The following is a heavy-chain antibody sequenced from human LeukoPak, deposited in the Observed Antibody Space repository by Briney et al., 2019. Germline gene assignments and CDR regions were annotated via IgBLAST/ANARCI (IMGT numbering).Heavy chain of an antibody. V-gene: IGHV4-39*07. D-gene: IGHD3-22*01. CDR1: GGSISSYY. CDR3: ARAPPSHDYYDSSGYWNWFDP. CDR2: IYYSGST. J-gene: IGHJ5*02. Sequence: SETLSLTCTVSGGSISSYYWSWIRQPPGKGLEWIGSIYYSGSTYYNPSLKSRVTISVDTSKNQFSLKLSSVTAADTAVYYCARAPPSHDYYDSSGYWNWFDPWGQGTLVTVSS.